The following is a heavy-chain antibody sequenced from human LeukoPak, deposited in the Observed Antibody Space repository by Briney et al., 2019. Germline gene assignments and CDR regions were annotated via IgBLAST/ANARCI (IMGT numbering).Heavy chain of an antibody. V-gene: IGHV4-34*01. D-gene: IGHD3-10*01. CDR2: INHSGST. J-gene: IGHJ4*02. CDR3: ARRPMVIDY. Sequence: SETLSLTCAVYGGSFSGYYWSWIRQPPGKGLEWIGEINHSGSTNYNPSLESRVAISVDTSKNQFSLNLSSVTAADTAVYYCARRPMVIDYWGQGTLVTVSS. CDR1: GGSFSGYY.